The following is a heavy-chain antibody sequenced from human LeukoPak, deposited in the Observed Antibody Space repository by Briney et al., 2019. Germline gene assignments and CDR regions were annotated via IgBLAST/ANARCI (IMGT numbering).Heavy chain of an antibody. J-gene: IGHJ5*02. D-gene: IGHD3-10*01. CDR1: GGSVSGGDYF. V-gene: IGHV4-30-4*01. CDR2: IYSSGST. Sequence: PSQTLSLTCTVSGGSVSGGDYFWSWIRQPPGKGLEWIGRIYSSGSTNYNPSLKSRVTISVDTSKNQFSLKLSSVTAADTAVYYCARRSITMVRGVYWFDPWGQGTLVTVSS. CDR3: ARRSITMVRGVYWFDP.